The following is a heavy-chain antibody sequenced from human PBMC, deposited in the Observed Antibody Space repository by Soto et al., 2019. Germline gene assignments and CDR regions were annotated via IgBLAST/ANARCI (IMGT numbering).Heavy chain of an antibody. CDR1: GGSISSGGYY. V-gene: IGHV4-31*03. CDR2: IYYSGST. J-gene: IGHJ6*02. CDR3: ARDSTIFGVVSPGYYYYGMDV. D-gene: IGHD3-3*01. Sequence: SETLSLTCTVSGGSISSGGYYWSWIRQHPGKGLEWIGYIYYSGSTYYNPSLKSRVTTSVDTSKNQFSLKLSSVTAADTAVYYCARDSTIFGVVSPGYYYYGMDVWGQGTTVTVSS.